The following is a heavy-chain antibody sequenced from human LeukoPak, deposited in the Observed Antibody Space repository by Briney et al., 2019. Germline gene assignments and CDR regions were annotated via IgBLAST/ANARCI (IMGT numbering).Heavy chain of an antibody. Sequence: GASVKVSFKASGYTFSVYFISWVRQAPGQGLEWMGIIYPSGGRTNYAQKFQGRVTMTRDMSTSTVYMELSSLRSEDTAVYYCASRTRPDVGAFDIWGQGTMVTVSS. CDR1: GYTFSVYF. V-gene: IGHV1-46*01. J-gene: IGHJ3*02. D-gene: IGHD6-6*01. CDR2: IYPSGGRT. CDR3: ASRTRPDVGAFDI.